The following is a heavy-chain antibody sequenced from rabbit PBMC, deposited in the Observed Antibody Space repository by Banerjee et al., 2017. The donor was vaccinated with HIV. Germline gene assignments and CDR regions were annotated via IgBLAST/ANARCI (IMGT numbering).Heavy chain of an antibody. Sequence: QEQLEESGGDLVKPEGSLTLTCKASGFDLSSYYYMCWIRQAPGKGLEWIACIYTSSGNTVYASWAKGRFTISKSTSLNTVTLQMTYLTGADTATYFCARYISGWDYFDLWDQGTLVTVS. CDR2: IYTSSGNT. CDR1: GFDLSSYYY. V-gene: IGHV1S43*01. J-gene: IGHJ4*01. D-gene: IGHD4-1*01. CDR3: ARYISGWDYFDL.